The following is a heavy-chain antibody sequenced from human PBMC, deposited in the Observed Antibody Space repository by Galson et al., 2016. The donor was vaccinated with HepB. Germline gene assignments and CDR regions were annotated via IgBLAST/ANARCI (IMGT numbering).Heavy chain of an antibody. CDR3: SRGREMVTRGYYYYGMDV. D-gene: IGHD4-23*01. CDR1: GYTFTSYD. V-gene: IGHV1-8*01. CDR2: MNPNSGNT. J-gene: IGHJ6*02. Sequence: SVKVSCKASGYTFTSYDINWVRQATGQGLEWMGWMNPNSGNTGSAQKFQGRVTLTRDTSISTAYLELSSLRSEDTAVYYCSRGREMVTRGYYYYGMDVRGQGTTVTVSS.